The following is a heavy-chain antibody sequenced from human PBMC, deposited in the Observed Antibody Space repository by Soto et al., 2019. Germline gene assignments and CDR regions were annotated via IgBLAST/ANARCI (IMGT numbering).Heavy chain of an antibody. D-gene: IGHD2-15*01. Sequence: ASVKVSCKASGYTFTGYYMHWVRQAPGQGLEWMGWINPNSGGTNYAQKFQGRFAISRDDAKNSVYLQMNSLRAEDTAVYYCAREEGYCGGGYCFRSAFDLWGQGTVVTVSS. CDR2: INPNSGGT. V-gene: IGHV1-2*02. J-gene: IGHJ3*01. CDR3: AREEGYCGGGYCFRSAFDL. CDR1: GYTFTGYY.